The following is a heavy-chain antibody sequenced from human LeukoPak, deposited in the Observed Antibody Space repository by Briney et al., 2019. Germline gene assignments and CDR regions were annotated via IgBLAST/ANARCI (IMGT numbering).Heavy chain of an antibody. Sequence: SETLSLTCTVSGGSISSGGYYWSWIRQHPGEGLEWIGYIYYSGNTYYNPSLKSRVTISVDTSKNQFSLKLSSVTAADTAVYYCAREAENWAIYDSSGYSDYWGQGTLVTVSS. CDR3: AREAENWAIYDSSGYSDY. J-gene: IGHJ4*02. CDR2: IYYSGNT. CDR1: GGSISSGGYY. V-gene: IGHV4-31*03. D-gene: IGHD3-22*01.